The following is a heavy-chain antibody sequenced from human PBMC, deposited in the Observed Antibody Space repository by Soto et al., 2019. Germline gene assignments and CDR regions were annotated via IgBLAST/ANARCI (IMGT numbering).Heavy chain of an antibody. CDR1: GGSISSYY. CDR3: ARRGGSSVDY. D-gene: IGHD6-6*01. V-gene: IGHV4-39*01. J-gene: IGHJ4*02. CDR2: IYYSGST. Sequence: ETLSLTCTVSGGSISSYYWGWIRRPPGKGLEWIGSIYYSGSTYYNPSLKSRVTISVDTSKNQFSLILSSVTAADTAVYYCARRGGSSVDYWGQRTLVTDFS.